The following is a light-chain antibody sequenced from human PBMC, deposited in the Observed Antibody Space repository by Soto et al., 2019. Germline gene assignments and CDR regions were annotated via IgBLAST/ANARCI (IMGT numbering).Light chain of an antibody. Sequence: QSVLTQPPSASGTPGQRVTISCSGSSSNIGAYTVNWYQQVPGTAPKLLIYSNNQRPSGVPDRFSGSKSGTSASLAISGLQSEDEADYYCAAWDASLNGVIFGGGTKLTVL. CDR3: AAWDASLNGVI. V-gene: IGLV1-44*01. CDR1: SSNIGAYT. J-gene: IGLJ2*01. CDR2: SNN.